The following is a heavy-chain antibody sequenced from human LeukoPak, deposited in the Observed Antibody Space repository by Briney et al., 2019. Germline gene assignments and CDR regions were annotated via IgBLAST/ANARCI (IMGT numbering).Heavy chain of an antibody. J-gene: IGHJ4*02. Sequence: SETLSLTCTVSGGSISSGGYYWNWIRQHPGKGLEWIGYIYNSGSTYYNPSLKSRSTISVDTSKNQFSLKLSSVTAADTAVYYCARGYCTNGVCSSDYFDYWGQGTLVTVSS. CDR3: ARGYCTNGVCSSDYFDY. V-gene: IGHV4-31*03. CDR2: IYNSGST. D-gene: IGHD2-8*01. CDR1: GGSISSGGYY.